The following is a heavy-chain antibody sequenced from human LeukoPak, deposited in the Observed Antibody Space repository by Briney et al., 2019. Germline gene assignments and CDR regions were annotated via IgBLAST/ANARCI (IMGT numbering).Heavy chain of an antibody. Sequence: GGSLRLSCAASGFTFSSYGMHWVRQAPGKGLEWVAFIRYDGSNKYYADSVKGRFTISRDNSKNTLYLQMNSLRAEDTAVYYCAKDRMGLVGATLNYWGQGTLVTVSS. CDR1: GFTFSSYG. J-gene: IGHJ4*02. D-gene: IGHD1-26*01. V-gene: IGHV3-30*02. CDR3: AKDRMGLVGATLNY. CDR2: IRYDGSNK.